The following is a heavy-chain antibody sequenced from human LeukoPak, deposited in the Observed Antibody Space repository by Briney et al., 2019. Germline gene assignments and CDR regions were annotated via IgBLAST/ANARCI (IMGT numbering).Heavy chain of an antibody. V-gene: IGHV3-23*01. J-gene: IGHJ4*02. CDR3: AKDSSVKDIVVVPAATFDY. D-gene: IGHD2-2*01. Sequence: GGSLRLSCSASGFTFSSYAMSWVRQAPGKGLEWVSAISGSGGSTYYADSVKGRFTISRDNSKNTLYLQMNSLRAEDTAVYYCAKDSSVKDIVVVPAATFDYWGQGTLVTVSS. CDR2: ISGSGGST. CDR1: GFTFSSYA.